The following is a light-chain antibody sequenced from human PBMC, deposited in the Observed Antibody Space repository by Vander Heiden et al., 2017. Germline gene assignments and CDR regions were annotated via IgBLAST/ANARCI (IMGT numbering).Light chain of an antibody. Sequence: EIVMTQSPATLSVSPGERAPLSCRASQSVSSNLAWYQQKPGQAPRLLIYGASTRATGIPARFSGSGSGTEFTLTISSLQSEDFAVYYCQHYNNWPMYTFGQGTMLEIK. CDR2: GAS. J-gene: IGKJ2*01. CDR1: QSVSSN. CDR3: QHYNNWPMYT. V-gene: IGKV3-15*01.